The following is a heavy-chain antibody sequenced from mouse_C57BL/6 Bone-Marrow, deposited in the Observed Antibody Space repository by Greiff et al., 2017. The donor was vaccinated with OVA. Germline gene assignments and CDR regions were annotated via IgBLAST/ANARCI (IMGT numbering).Heavy chain of an antibody. Sequence: QVQLQQSGAELARPGASVKLSCKASGYTFTSYGISWVKQRTGQGLEWIGEIYPRSGNTYYNEKFKGKATLTADKSSSTAYMELRSLTSEDSAVYFCARKGTTVVAFYYYAMDYWGQGTSVTVSS. CDR3: ARKGTTVVAFYYYAMDY. J-gene: IGHJ4*01. CDR1: GYTFTSYG. D-gene: IGHD1-1*01. CDR2: IYPRSGNT. V-gene: IGHV1-81*01.